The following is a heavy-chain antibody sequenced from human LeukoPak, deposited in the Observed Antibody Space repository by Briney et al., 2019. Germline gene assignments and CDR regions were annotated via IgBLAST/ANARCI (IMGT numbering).Heavy chain of an antibody. V-gene: IGHV3-74*01. CDR3: LRDLNWSLDQ. Sequence: QSGGSLRLSCAASGFTFSNYMMHWVRQAPGKGLVWVSRIKSDGITITHADSVKGRFTISRDNAKNTLYLQMNSLRAEDTAVYYCLRDLNWSLDQWGQGTLVTVSS. CDR1: GFTFSNYM. J-gene: IGHJ4*02. CDR2: IKSDGITI. D-gene: IGHD1-20*01.